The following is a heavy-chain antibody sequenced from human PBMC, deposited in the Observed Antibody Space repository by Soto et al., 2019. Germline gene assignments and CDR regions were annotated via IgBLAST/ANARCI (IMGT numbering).Heavy chain of an antibody. CDR2: IIPIFGTA. CDR1: GGTFSSYA. J-gene: IGHJ5*02. V-gene: IGHV1-69*01. CDR3: AREDSGSHPDYSWFDP. Sequence: QVQLVQSGAEVKKPGSSVKVSCKASGGTFSSYAISWVRQAPGQGLEWMGGIIPIFGTANYAQKFQGRVTITADEFTSTGFMELSSLRSEDTAVYYCAREDSGSHPDYSWFDPWGQGTLVTVSS. D-gene: IGHD5-12*01.